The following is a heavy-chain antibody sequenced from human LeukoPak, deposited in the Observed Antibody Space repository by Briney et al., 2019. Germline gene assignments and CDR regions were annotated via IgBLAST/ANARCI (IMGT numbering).Heavy chain of an antibody. V-gene: IGHV3-48*01. CDR3: ASILASMTF. Sequence: ETLSLTCTVSGGSISSSSYYWGWIRQPPGKGLEWVSYISSSSSTIYYADSVKGRFTISRDNAKNSPYLQMNSLRAEDTAVYYCASILASMTFWGQGTLVTVSS. J-gene: IGHJ4*02. CDR1: GGSISSSS. CDR2: ISSSSSTI.